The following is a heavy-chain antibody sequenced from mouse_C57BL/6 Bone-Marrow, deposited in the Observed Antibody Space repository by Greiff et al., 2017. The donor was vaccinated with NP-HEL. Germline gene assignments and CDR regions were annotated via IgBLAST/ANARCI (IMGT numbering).Heavy chain of an antibody. Sequence: QVHVKQSGAELVKPGASVKMSCKASGYTFTSYWITWVKQRPGQGLEWIGDIYPGSGSTNYNEKFKSKATLTVDTSSSTAYMQLSSLTSEDSAVYYCASCDGYPFAYWGQGTLVTVSA. D-gene: IGHD2-3*01. CDR3: ASCDGYPFAY. V-gene: IGHV1-55*01. J-gene: IGHJ3*01. CDR1: GYTFTSYW. CDR2: IYPGSGST.